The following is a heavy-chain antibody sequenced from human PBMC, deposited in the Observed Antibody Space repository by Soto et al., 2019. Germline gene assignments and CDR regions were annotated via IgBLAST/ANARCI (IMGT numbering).Heavy chain of an antibody. J-gene: IGHJ5*02. D-gene: IGHD6-13*01. CDR3: ARKRGAAAGGIPYPGGWFDP. V-gene: IGHV4-59*01. CDR1: GGSISSYY. CDR2: IYYSGST. Sequence: SETLSLTCTVSGGSISSYYWSWIRQPPGKGLEWIGYIYYSGSTNYNPSLKSRVTISVDTSKNQFSLKLSSVTAADTAVYYCARKRGAAAGGIPYPGGWFDPWGQGTLVTVS.